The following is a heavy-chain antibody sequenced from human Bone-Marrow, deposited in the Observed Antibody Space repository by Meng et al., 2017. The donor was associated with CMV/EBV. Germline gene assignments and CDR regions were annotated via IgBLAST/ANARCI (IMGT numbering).Heavy chain of an antibody. J-gene: IGHJ6*02. CDR1: GYTFTGYY. Sequence: ASVKVSCKASGYTFTGYYMHWVRQAPGQGLEWMGWINPNSGGTNYAQKFQGRVTMTRDTSISTAYMELSRLRSDDTAVYYCARDGLDIVVVPAAISVSGYYGMAVWGQGTTVTVSS. V-gene: IGHV1-2*02. D-gene: IGHD2-2*02. CDR3: ARDGLDIVVVPAAISVSGYYGMAV. CDR2: INPNSGGT.